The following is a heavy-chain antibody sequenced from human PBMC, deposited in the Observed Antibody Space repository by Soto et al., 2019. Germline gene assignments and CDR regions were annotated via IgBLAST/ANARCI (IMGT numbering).Heavy chain of an antibody. J-gene: IGHJ4*02. V-gene: IGHV1-46*01. CDR3: ARGGHVVVVTAALDY. Sequence: QVQLVQSGAEVKKPGASVKVSCKASGDTFTDYYIHWVRQAPGQGLEWMGTVNPSGGHTTYAQHFLGRMTMTRDTSTSTLYMELTSLTSEDTATYYCARGGHVVVVTAALDYGGQGTLVTVSS. CDR2: VNPSGGHT. D-gene: IGHD2-21*02. CDR1: GDTFTDYY.